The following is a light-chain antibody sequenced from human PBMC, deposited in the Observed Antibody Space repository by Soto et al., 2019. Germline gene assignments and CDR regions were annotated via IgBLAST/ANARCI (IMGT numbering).Light chain of an antibody. V-gene: IGKV1-8*01. J-gene: IGKJ3*01. CDR2: AAS. Sequence: AIRMTQSPSSLSASTGDRVTITCRASQGISSYLAWYQQKPGKAPKLLIYAASTLQSGVPSRFSGSGSGTDFTLTISCLQSEDFATYYCQQYYSYPPLFTFGPGTKVDI. CDR3: QQYYSYPPLFT. CDR1: QGISSY.